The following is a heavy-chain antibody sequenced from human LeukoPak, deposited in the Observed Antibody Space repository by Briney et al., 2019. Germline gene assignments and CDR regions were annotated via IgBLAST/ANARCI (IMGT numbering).Heavy chain of an antibody. CDR2: IYHSGST. J-gene: IGHJ6*02. CDR1: GGSISSSNW. V-gene: IGHV4-4*02. CDR3: ARDRRSSSWSGGMDV. Sequence: SETLSLTCAVSGGSISSSNWWSWVRQPPGKGLEWIGEIYHSGSTNYNPSLKSRVTISVDKSKNQFSLKLSSVTAADTAVYYCARDRRSSSWSGGMDVWGQGTTVTVSS. D-gene: IGHD6-13*01.